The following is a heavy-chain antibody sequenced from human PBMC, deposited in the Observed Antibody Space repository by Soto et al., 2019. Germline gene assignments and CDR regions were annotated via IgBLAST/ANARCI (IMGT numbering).Heavy chain of an antibody. CDR3: VRLGRYCSGGSCYSSWFDP. CDR2: IYYSGST. J-gene: IGHJ5*02. CDR1: GGSISSYY. D-gene: IGHD2-15*01. Sequence: SETLSLTCTVSGGSISSYYWSWIRQPPGKGLEWIGYIYYSGSTNYNPSLKSRVTISVDTSKNQFSLKLSSVTAADTAVYYCVRLGRYCSGGSCYSSWFDPWGQGTLVTVSS. V-gene: IGHV4-59*08.